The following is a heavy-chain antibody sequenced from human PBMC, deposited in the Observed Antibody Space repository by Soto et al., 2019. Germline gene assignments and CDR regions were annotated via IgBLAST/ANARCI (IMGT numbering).Heavy chain of an antibody. Sequence: GASVKVSCKASGYTFTSYGISWVRQAPGQGLEWMGWISAYNGNTNYAQKLQGRVTMTTDTSTSTAYMELRSLRSDDTAVYYCARDEGLLKYYYYYGMDVWGQETRSPSP. D-gene: IGHD2-21*01. CDR3: ARDEGLLKYYYYYGMDV. CDR2: ISAYNGNT. J-gene: IGHJ6*02. CDR1: GYTFTSYG. V-gene: IGHV1-18*04.